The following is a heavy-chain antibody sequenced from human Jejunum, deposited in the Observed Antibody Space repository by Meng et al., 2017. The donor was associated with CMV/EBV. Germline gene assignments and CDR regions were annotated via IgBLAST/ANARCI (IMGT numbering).Heavy chain of an antibody. D-gene: IGHD1-1*01. J-gene: IGHJ4*02. CDR1: GYSFTTYA. CDR2: INTNTGNT. V-gene: IGHV7-4-1*02. Sequence: CKASGYSFTTYAMNWVRQAPGQGLEWMGWINTNTGNTDYAQGFTGRFVVSLDTSVNTAYLQISGLKAEDTAVYYCARFLSSTGSLDYWGQGTLVTVSS. CDR3: ARFLSSTGSLDY.